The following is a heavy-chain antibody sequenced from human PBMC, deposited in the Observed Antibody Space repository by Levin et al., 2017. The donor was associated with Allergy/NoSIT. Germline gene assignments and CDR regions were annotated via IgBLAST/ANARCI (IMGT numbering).Heavy chain of an antibody. CDR3: ARVNGYSYGPYDAFDI. V-gene: IGHV3-33*01. J-gene: IGHJ3*02. CDR1: GFTFSSYG. D-gene: IGHD5-18*01. Sequence: PGESLKISCAASGFTFSSYGMHWVRQAPGKGLEWVAVIWYDGSNKYYADSVKGRFTISRDNSKNTLYLQMNSLRAEDTAVYYCARVNGYSYGPYDAFDIWGQGTMVTVSS. CDR2: IWYDGSNK.